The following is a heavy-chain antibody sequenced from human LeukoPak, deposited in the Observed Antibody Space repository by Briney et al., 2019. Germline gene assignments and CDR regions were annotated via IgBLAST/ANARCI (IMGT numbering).Heavy chain of an antibody. J-gene: IGHJ4*02. V-gene: IGHV3-48*01. D-gene: IGHD2-2*01. CDR2: ISSSSSTI. CDR3: ARDPKPFRYCSSTSCYLY. CDR1: GFTFSSYS. Sequence: GGSLRLSCAASGFTFSSYSMNWVRQAPGKGLEWVSYISSSSSTIYYADSVKGRFTIYRDNAKNSLYLQMNSLRAEDTAVYYCARDPKPFRYCSSTSCYLYWGQGTLVTVSS.